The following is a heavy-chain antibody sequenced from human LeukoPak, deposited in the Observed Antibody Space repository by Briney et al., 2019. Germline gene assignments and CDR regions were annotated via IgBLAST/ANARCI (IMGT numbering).Heavy chain of an antibody. V-gene: IGHV3-23*01. CDR2: LSGSGGDT. D-gene: IGHD3-10*01. Sequence: GGSLRLSCAASGFTFSRNALSWVRQAPGKGLEWVSSLSGSGGDTYYADSVKGRFTISRDNAKNTVYLQMNSLRAEDTAVYYCATGPYYYGSGSRDYWGQGTLVTVSS. CDR3: ATGPYYYGSGSRDY. J-gene: IGHJ4*02. CDR1: GFTFSRNA.